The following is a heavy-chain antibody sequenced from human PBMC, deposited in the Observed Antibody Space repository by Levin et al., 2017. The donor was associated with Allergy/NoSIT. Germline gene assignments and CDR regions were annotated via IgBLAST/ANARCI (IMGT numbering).Heavy chain of an antibody. CDR3: EKGGDMDV. CDR1: GFTFRTYG. J-gene: IGHJ6*03. Sequence: GESLKISCVASGFTFRTYGMYWVRQAPGKGLEWVALITPDGNSKFYMDSVKGRFTISRDDSKNTLSLQMNSLATEDTAVYYCEKGGDMDVWGKGTSVTVSS. V-gene: IGHV3-30*02. CDR2: ITPDGNSK.